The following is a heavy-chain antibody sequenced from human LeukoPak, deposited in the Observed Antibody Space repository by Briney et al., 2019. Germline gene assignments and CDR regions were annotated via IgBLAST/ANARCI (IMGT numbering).Heavy chain of an antibody. Sequence: GGSLRLSCAASGFTFSNAWMSWVRQAPGKGLEWVGRIKSKTDGGTTDYAAPVKGRFTISRDDSKNTLYLQMNSLKTGDTAVYYCTTRITMIVVVVFDYWGQGTLVTVSS. CDR3: TTRITMIVVVVFDY. D-gene: IGHD3-22*01. V-gene: IGHV3-15*01. CDR1: GFTFSNAW. CDR2: IKSKTDGGTT. J-gene: IGHJ4*02.